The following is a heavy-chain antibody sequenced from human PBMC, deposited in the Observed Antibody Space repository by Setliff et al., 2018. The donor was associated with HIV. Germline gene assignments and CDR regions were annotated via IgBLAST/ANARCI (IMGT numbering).Heavy chain of an antibody. Sequence: LRLSCAASGFTFSSYEMNWVRQAPGKGLEWVSYISSSGNAIYYADSVKGRFTISRDNAKNSLYLQMNSLRAEDTAVYYCARDTYYTLRGMDVWGQGTTVTVSS. CDR1: GFTFSSYE. J-gene: IGHJ6*02. CDR3: ARDTYYTLRGMDV. D-gene: IGHD3-10*01. V-gene: IGHV3-48*03. CDR2: ISSSGNAI.